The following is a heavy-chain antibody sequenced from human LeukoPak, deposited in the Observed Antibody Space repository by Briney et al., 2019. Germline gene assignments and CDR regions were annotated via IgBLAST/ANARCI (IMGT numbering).Heavy chain of an antibody. Sequence: GGSLRLSCAASGFTFDDYAMHWVRQAPGKGLEWVSGISWNSGSIGYADSVKGRFTISRDDAKNSLYLQMNSLRAEDTALYYCAKGYQLLYEGVHYWGQGTLVTVSS. V-gene: IGHV3-9*01. J-gene: IGHJ4*02. CDR1: GFTFDDYA. CDR2: ISWNSGSI. D-gene: IGHD2-2*02. CDR3: AKGYQLLYEGVHY.